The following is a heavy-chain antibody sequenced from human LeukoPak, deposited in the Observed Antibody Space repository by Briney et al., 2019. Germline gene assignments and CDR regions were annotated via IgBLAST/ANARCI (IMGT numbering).Heavy chain of an antibody. Sequence: SETLSLTCTGSGGSISSSSYYWGWIRQPPGKGLEWIGSIYYSGSTYYNPSLKSRVTISVDTSKNQFSLKLSSVTAADTAVYYCAGSSSWPFDYWGQGTLVTVSS. J-gene: IGHJ4*02. CDR2: IYYSGST. D-gene: IGHD6-13*01. CDR3: AGSSSWPFDY. V-gene: IGHV4-39*01. CDR1: GGSISSSSYY.